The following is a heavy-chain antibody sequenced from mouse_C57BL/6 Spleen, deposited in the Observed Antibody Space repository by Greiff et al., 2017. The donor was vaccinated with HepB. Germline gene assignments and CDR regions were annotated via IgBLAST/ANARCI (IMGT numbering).Heavy chain of an antibody. Sequence: QVQLKQPGAELVRPGSSVKLSCKASGYTFTSYWMHWVKQRPIQGLEWIGNIDPSDSETHYNQKFKDKATLTVDKSSSTAYMQLSSLTSEDSAVYYCARGGSDGYLFAYWGQGTLVTVSA. V-gene: IGHV1-52*01. CDR3: ARGGSDGYLFAY. J-gene: IGHJ3*01. CDR1: GYTFTSYW. D-gene: IGHD2-3*01. CDR2: IDPSDSET.